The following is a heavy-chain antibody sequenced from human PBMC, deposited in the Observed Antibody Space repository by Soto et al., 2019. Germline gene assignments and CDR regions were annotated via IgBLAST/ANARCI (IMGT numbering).Heavy chain of an antibody. CDR2: ISGGGFDT. J-gene: IGHJ4*02. V-gene: IGHV3-23*01. CDR3: AKDPSTGSADF. Sequence: GGSLRLSCAPSGFTFSDYAMSWVRQAPGKGLEWVSTISGGGFDTHYADSVKGRFTISRDNVKDTLYIQMNSLRVEDTAVYYCAKDPSTGSADFWGQGTLVTVSS. D-gene: IGHD3-9*01. CDR1: GFTFSDYA.